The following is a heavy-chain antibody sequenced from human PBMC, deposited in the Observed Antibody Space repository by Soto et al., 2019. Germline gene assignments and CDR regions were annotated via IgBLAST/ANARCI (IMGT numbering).Heavy chain of an antibody. CDR3: ASYQQYSTGYYYFDH. J-gene: IGHJ4*02. Sequence: QVQLVQSGAEVKKPGASVKVSCKTSGYNFTTYGVSWVRQAPGQGLEWMGWISGHNGHTNYAQTYQGRVTMTTDTSTTTANMEQRSLRCDDTAVYYCASYQQYSTGYYYFDHWGQGTLAIVTS. V-gene: IGHV1-18*01. D-gene: IGHD6-19*01. CDR1: GYNFTTYG. CDR2: ISGHNGHT.